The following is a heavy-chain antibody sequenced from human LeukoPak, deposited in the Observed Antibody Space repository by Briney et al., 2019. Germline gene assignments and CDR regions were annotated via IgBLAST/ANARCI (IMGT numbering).Heavy chain of an antibody. CDR3: ARERWLQPDY. D-gene: IGHD5-24*01. CDR1: GFTFSSYA. Sequence: QAGGSLRLSCAASGFTFSSYAMHWVRQAPGKGLEWVANINQDGSEKYYVDSVKGRFTVSRDNAKNSLYLQMNSLRAEDTAVYYCARERWLQPDYWGQGILVTVSS. J-gene: IGHJ4*02. V-gene: IGHV3-7*01. CDR2: INQDGSEK.